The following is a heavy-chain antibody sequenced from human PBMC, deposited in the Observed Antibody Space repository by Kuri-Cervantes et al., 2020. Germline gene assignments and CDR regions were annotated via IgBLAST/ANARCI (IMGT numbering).Heavy chain of an antibody. CDR3: ARRLAGPNYFDY. J-gene: IGHJ4*02. Sequence: KVSCKGSGDSFNKHWIAWVRQMPGKGLEWMGIIYPGDSDTRYSPSFQGQVTISADKSISTAYLQWSSLKASDTAMYYCARRLAGPNYFDYWGQGTLVTVSS. CDR2: IYPGDSDT. D-gene: IGHD6-19*01. V-gene: IGHV5-51*01. CDR1: GDSFNKHW.